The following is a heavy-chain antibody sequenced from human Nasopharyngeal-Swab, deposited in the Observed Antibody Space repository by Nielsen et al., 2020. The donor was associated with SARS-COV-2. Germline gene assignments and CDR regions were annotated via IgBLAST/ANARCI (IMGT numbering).Heavy chain of an antibody. V-gene: IGHV3-64D*06. J-gene: IGHJ3*02. Sequence: GESLKISCSASGFTFSLYAMHWVRQAPGKGLEYVSTINDYEDRLYYAESVKGRFTISRDSSKNTLYLQMSSLRAEDTAVYWCVKDLRGNYAFDIWGQGTMVTVSS. CDR3: VKDLRGNYAFDI. CDR2: INDYEDRL. CDR1: GFTFSLYA. D-gene: IGHD1-7*01.